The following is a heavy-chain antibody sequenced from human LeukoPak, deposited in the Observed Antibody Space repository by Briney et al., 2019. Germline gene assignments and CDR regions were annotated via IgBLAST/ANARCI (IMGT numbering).Heavy chain of an antibody. CDR3: AKEGYYDSSGYDY. V-gene: IGHV3-9*01. D-gene: IGHD3-22*01. J-gene: IGHJ4*02. CDR2: ISWNSGSI. Sequence: PGGSLRLSCAASGFTFDDYAMHWVRQAPGKGLERVSGISWNSGSIGYADSVKGRFTISRDNAKNSLYLQMNSLRAEDTALYYCAKEGYYDSSGYDYWGQGTLVTVSS. CDR1: GFTFDDYA.